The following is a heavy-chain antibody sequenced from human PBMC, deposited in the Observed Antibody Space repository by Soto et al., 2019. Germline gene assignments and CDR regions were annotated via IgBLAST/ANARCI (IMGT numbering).Heavy chain of an antibody. J-gene: IGHJ4*02. CDR2: ISYGGST. Sequence: QVQLQESGPGLVKPSQTLSLTCTVSGGSINSGGYCWSWIRQHPGKGLDWIGCISYGGSTSYNPSLKIRVTRSVDTSKTQFSLKLTSVTAADTAVYYCSRGILVWGQGALSTVSS. V-gene: IGHV4-31*03. D-gene: IGHD5-18*01. CDR3: SRGILV. CDR1: GGSINSGGYC.